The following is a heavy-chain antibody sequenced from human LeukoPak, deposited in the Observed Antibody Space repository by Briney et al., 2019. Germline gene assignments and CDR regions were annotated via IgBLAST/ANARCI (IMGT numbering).Heavy chain of an antibody. CDR3: VKEVINHAFWSVHSA. Sequence: GGSLRLSCAASGFTFSTYSMTWVRQAPGKGLEWVSVISASGGITFYRDSVKGRFTISRDNFKSTVSLQMNSLRADNTAVYYCVKEVINHAFWSVHSAWGQGTLVTVSS. CDR1: GFTFSTYS. J-gene: IGHJ4*02. CDR2: ISASGGIT. D-gene: IGHD3-3*01. V-gene: IGHV3-23*01.